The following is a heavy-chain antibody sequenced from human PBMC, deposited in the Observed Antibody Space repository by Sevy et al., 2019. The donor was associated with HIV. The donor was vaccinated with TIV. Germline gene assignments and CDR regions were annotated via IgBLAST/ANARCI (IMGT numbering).Heavy chain of an antibody. V-gene: IGHV4-4*07. CDR1: GGSISSYY. J-gene: IGHJ5*02. Sequence: SETLSLTCTVSGGSISSYYWSWIRQPAGKGLEWIGRIYTSGSTNYNPSLKSRVTMSVDTSKNQFSLKLSSVTAADTNYSPPPKRGVTGSVETSMNRFSVRESCVTAADTAVYYCARDRPYSSSWMIRGDASGFDPWGQGTLVTVSS. D-gene: IGHD3-10*01. CDR3: PKRGVTGSVETSMNRFSVRESCVTAADTAVYYCARDRPYSSSWMIRGDASGFDP. CDR2: IYTSGST.